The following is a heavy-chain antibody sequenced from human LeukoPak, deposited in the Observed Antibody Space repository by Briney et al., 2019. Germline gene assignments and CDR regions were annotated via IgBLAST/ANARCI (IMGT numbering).Heavy chain of an antibody. D-gene: IGHD6-6*01. J-gene: IGHJ3*02. CDR3: ARGRFGSSFLDI. Sequence: PSETLSLTCAVYGGSFSGYYWSWIRQPPGKGLEWIGEINHSGSTNYNPSLKSRVTISVDTSKNQFSLKLSSVTAADTAVYYCARGRFGSSFLDIWGQGTMVTVSS. CDR2: INHSGST. V-gene: IGHV4-34*01. CDR1: GGSFSGYY.